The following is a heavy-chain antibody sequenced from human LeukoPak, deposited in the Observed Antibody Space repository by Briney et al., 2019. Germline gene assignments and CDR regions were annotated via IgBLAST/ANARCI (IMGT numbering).Heavy chain of an antibody. Sequence: SETLSLTCTVSGGSISSYYWSWIRQPPGKGLEWIGYIYYSGSTNYNPSLKCRVTISVDTSKNQFSLKLSSVTAADTAVYYCASRGVMRGYFDYWGQGTLVTVSS. CDR1: GGSISSYY. CDR3: ASRGVMRGYFDY. D-gene: IGHD3-10*01. V-gene: IGHV4-59*01. CDR2: IYYSGST. J-gene: IGHJ4*02.